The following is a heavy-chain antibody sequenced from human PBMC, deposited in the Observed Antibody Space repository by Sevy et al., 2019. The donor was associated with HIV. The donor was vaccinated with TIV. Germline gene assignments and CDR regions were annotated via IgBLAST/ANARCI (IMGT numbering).Heavy chain of an antibody. J-gene: IGHJ4*02. D-gene: IGHD7-27*01. Sequence: ETLSLTCTVSGDSFSSYFWAWIRQPAGKGLEWIGRINTSGSTNYHPSLKSRVTMSVDTSKSQFSLKVTSLTAADTAIYFCARSNWVTATNGFSKSYYFDYWGQGSLVTVSS. V-gene: IGHV4-4*07. CDR1: GDSFSSYF. CDR3: ARSNWVTATNGFSKSYYFDY. CDR2: INTSGST.